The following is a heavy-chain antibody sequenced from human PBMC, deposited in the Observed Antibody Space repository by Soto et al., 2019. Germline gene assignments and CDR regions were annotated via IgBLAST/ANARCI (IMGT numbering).Heavy chain of an antibody. V-gene: IGHV6-1*01. CDR3: ARHRIAVAHYYYYGMDV. Sequence: SETLSLTCAISGDRVSSNSAAWNWIRQSPSRGLEWLGRTYYRSKWYNDYAVSVKSRITINPDTSKNQFSLQLNSVTPEDTAVYYCARHRIAVAHYYYYGMDVWGQGTTVTVSS. D-gene: IGHD6-19*01. CDR1: GDRVSSNSAA. J-gene: IGHJ6*02. CDR2: TYYRSKWYN.